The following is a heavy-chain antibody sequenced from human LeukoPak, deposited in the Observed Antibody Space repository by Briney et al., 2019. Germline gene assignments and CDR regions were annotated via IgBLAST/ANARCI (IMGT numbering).Heavy chain of an antibody. J-gene: IGHJ4*02. CDR3: ARGNPYSSSGLDY. CDR1: GYTFTSYD. D-gene: IGHD6-6*01. V-gene: IGHV1-8*03. CDR2: MNPPSGDT. Sequence: ASVKVSCKASGYTFTSYDINWVRQSTGQGLEWMGWMNPPSGDTGYAQKFQGRVTITRNTSISTAYMELSGLTSEDTAVYYCARGNPYSSSGLDYWGQGTLVTVSS.